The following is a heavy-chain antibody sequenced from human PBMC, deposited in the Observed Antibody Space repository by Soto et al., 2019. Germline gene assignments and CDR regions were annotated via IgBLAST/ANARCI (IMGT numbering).Heavy chain of an antibody. Sequence: GTPALTCTVSDYSITNVNWWAWIRQPPGKGLEWIGYIFHSGTTHYNPSLKSRVTMSVDTSKNQFSLKVDSLTAEDTAVYYCARSPYADALDIWGQGTMVT. CDR3: ARSPYADALDI. J-gene: IGHJ3*02. V-gene: IGHV4-28*01. CDR1: DYSITNVNW. D-gene: IGHD2-2*01. CDR2: IFHSGTT.